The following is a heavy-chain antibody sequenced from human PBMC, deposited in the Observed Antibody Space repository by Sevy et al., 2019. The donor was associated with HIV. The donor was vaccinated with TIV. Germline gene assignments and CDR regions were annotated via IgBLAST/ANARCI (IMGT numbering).Heavy chain of an antibody. J-gene: IGHJ4*02. Sequence: GGSLRLSCAASGFTFSYYNMNWVRLAPAKGLEWVSSFSSGSSYIFYVDSVKGRFTISRDNAKDSLFLQMNSLRAEDTAVYYCARNLDYYASGPPDSWGRGTLVTVSS. CDR3: ARNLDYYASGPPDS. V-gene: IGHV3-21*01. CDR2: FSSGSSYI. CDR1: GFTFSYYN. D-gene: IGHD3-10*01.